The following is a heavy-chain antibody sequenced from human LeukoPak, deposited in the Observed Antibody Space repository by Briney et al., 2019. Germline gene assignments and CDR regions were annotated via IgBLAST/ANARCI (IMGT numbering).Heavy chain of an antibody. CDR2: INLSGGQT. CDR3: AREGYCGGGTCHSGAHFQH. D-gene: IGHD2-15*01. CDR1: GYTFTSYA. J-gene: IGHJ1*01. V-gene: IGHV1-46*01. Sequence: GASVKVSCKASGYTFTSYAMNWVRQAPGQGLEWMGIINLSGGQTTYAQNFQGRVTMTRDMSTNTVYMELSSLRSADTAVYYCAREGYCGGGTCHSGAHFQHWGQGTLVTVSS.